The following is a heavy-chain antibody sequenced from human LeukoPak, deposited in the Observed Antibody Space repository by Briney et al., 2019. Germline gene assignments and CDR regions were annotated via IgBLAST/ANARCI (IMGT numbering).Heavy chain of an antibody. CDR3: ARGGLVRFDY. J-gene: IGHJ4*02. D-gene: IGHD6-19*01. V-gene: IGHV4-34*01. Sequence: SETLSLTCAVYGGSFSGYYWSWIRQPPGKGLEWIGEINHSGSTNYNPSLKSRVTTSVDTSKNQFSLKLSSVTAADTAVYYCARGGLVRFDYWGQGTLVTVFS. CDR1: GGSFSGYY. CDR2: INHSGST.